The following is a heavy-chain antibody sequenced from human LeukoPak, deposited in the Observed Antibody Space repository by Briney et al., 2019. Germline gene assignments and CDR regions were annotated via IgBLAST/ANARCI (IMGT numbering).Heavy chain of an antibody. D-gene: IGHD6-19*01. Sequence: GGSLRLSCAASAFPFSSYAMNWVRQAPGKGLEWVSSISSTGSNIYYADSVKGRFTISRDNAKNSLSLQMNSLRAEDTAVYYCATEFLGAVAETGDYWGQGALVTVSS. V-gene: IGHV3-21*01. J-gene: IGHJ4*02. CDR1: AFPFSSYA. CDR2: ISSTGSNI. CDR3: ATEFLGAVAETGDY.